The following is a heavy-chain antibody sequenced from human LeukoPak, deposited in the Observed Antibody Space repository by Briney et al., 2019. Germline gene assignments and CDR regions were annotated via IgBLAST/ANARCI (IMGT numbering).Heavy chain of an antibody. Sequence: GGSLRLSCAASGFTFSAYTMTWVRQAPGKGLEWVSGIVGTSKAYYADSVRGRFTISRDNSKSTLYLQMNGLRAEDTAVYYCAKDRVPDGRWDVDYWGLGTPVTVSS. D-gene: IGHD5-24*01. V-gene: IGHV3-23*01. CDR2: IVGTSKA. CDR1: GFTFSAYT. J-gene: IGHJ4*02. CDR3: AKDRVPDGRWDVDY.